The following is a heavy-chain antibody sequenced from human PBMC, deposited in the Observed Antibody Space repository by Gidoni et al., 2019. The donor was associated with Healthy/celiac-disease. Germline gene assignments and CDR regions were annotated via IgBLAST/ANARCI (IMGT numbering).Heavy chain of an antibody. Sequence: QVQLVQSGAEVKKPGSSVKVSFKASGGTFSSYALSWVRQAPGQGLEGMGGIIPIFGTANYAEKFQGRVTSTADESTSTAYMELSSLRSEDTAVYYCARDGEPPPTRFDYWGQGTLVTVSS. CDR1: GGTFSSYA. V-gene: IGHV1-69*01. D-gene: IGHD3-10*01. J-gene: IGHJ4*02. CDR2: IIPIFGTA. CDR3: ARDGEPPPTRFDY.